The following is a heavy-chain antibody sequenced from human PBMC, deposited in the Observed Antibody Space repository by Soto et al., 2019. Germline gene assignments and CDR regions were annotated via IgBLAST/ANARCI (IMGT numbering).Heavy chain of an antibody. Sequence: GGSLRLSCAATGFTFTNYAMTWVRQAPGKGLEWVSISSGSGSGGSTNYADSVKGRFTISRDNSKDTLYLQMNSLRVEDTAVYYCAKDRDDYRNYVFDYWGQGTLVTVSS. V-gene: IGHV3-23*01. CDR3: AKDRDDYRNYVFDY. CDR1: GFTFTNYA. CDR2: SSGSGSGGST. J-gene: IGHJ4*02. D-gene: IGHD4-4*01.